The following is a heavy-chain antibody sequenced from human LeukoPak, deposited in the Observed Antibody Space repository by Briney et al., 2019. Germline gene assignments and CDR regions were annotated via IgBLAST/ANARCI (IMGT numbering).Heavy chain of an antibody. CDR3: ARKTGYCSSTSCSVYYYYYYMDV. V-gene: IGHV4-34*01. Sequence: SETLSLTCAVYGGSFSGYYWSWIRQPPGKGLEWIGEINHSGSTNYNPSLKSRVTISVDTSKNQFSLKLSSVTAADTAVYYCARKTGYCSSTSCSVYYYYYYMDVWGKGTTVTISS. CDR1: GGSFSGYY. CDR2: INHSGST. J-gene: IGHJ6*03. D-gene: IGHD2-2*01.